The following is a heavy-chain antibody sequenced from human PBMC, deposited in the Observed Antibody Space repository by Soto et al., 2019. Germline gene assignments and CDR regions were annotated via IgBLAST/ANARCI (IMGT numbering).Heavy chain of an antibody. CDR3: ARDLVGYDYGDYGGRYYGMDV. CDR2: IYYSGST. V-gene: IGHV4-59*01. J-gene: IGHJ6*02. CDR1: GGSISSYH. Sequence: SETLSLTCTVFGGSISSYHWSWIRQPPGKGLEWIGYIYYSGSTNYNPSLKSRVTISVDTSKNQFSLKLSSVTAADTAVYYCARDLVGYDYGDYGGRYYGMDVWGQRTTVTVSS. D-gene: IGHD4-17*01.